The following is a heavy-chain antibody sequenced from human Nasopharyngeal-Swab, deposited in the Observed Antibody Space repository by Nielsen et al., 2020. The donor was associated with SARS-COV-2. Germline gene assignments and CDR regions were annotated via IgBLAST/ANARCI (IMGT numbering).Heavy chain of an antibody. CDR2: ISWNSGSI. CDR1: GFTFDDYA. J-gene: IGHJ3*02. Sequence: GGSLRLSCAASGFTFDDYAMHWVRQAPGKGPEWVSGISWNSGSIGYADSVKGRFTISRDNAKNSLYLQMNSLRAEDTALYYCAKDIVRGVMDAFDIWGQGTMVTVSS. D-gene: IGHD3-10*02. CDR3: AKDIVRGVMDAFDI. V-gene: IGHV3-9*01.